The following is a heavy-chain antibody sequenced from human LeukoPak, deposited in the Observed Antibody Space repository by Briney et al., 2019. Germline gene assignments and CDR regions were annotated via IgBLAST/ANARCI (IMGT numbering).Heavy chain of an antibody. J-gene: IGHJ4*02. CDR1: GGSFSGYY. CDR3: ARKSVDTAMVTALSH. Sequence: PSETLSLTCAVYGGSFSGYYWSWIRQPPGKGLEWIGEINHSGSTNYNPSLKSRATISVDTSKNQFSLKLSSVTAADTAEYYCARKSVDTAMVTALSHRGQGTLVTVSS. V-gene: IGHV4-34*01. CDR2: INHSGST. D-gene: IGHD5-18*01.